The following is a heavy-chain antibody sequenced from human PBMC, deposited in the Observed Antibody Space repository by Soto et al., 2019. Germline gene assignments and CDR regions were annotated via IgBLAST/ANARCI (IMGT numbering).Heavy chain of an antibody. CDR2: INHSGST. V-gene: IGHV4-34*01. D-gene: IGHD6-13*01. CDR3: ARGITAAAGYYYYGMDV. CDR1: GGSFSGYY. Sequence: SETLSLTCAVYGGSFSGYYWSWIRQPPGKGLEWIGEINHSGSTNYNPSLKSRVTISVDTSKNQFSLKLSSVTAADTAVYYCARGITAAAGYYYYGMDVWGQGTTVTVSS. J-gene: IGHJ6*02.